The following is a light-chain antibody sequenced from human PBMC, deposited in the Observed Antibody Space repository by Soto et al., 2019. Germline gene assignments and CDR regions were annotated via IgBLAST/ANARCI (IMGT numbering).Light chain of an antibody. J-gene: IGKJ1*01. Sequence: DIQMTQSPSTLSASVGDRVTITCRASQSISSWLAWYQQKPGKAPKLLIYDASSLECEVPSRFSGSGSGTEFTLTISSLQPDDFATYYCQQYNSYWTFGQGTKVEIK. V-gene: IGKV1-5*01. CDR3: QQYNSYWT. CDR2: DAS. CDR1: QSISSW.